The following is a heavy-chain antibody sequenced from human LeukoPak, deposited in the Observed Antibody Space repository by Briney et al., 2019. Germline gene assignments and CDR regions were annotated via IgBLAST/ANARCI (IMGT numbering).Heavy chain of an antibody. CDR1: GFTFSSYS. CDR2: ISSSSSYI. Sequence: KPGGSLRLXCAASGFTFSSYSMNWVRQAPGKGLEWVSSISSSSSYIYYADSVKGRFTISRDNAKNSLYLQMNSLRAEDTAVYYCASCSLYYDFWSGYYLDENYWGQRTLVTASS. J-gene: IGHJ4*02. V-gene: IGHV3-21*01. D-gene: IGHD3-3*01. CDR3: ASCSLYYDFWSGYYLDENY.